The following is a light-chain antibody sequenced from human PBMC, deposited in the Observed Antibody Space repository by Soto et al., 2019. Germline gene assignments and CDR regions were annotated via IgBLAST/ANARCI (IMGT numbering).Light chain of an antibody. CDR3: QQYGSSPS. CDR2: DTS. Sequence: EIVLTQSPGTLSLSPGERATLSCRASQSVSSSYLAWYQQKPGLAPRLLIYDTSSRATGIPDRFSGSGSGTDFTLTISRLEPEDFAVYFCQQYGSSPSFGGGTKV. CDR1: QSVSSSY. V-gene: IGKV3D-20*01. J-gene: IGKJ4*01.